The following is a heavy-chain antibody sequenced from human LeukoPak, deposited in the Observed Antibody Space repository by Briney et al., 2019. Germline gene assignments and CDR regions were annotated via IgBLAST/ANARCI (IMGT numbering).Heavy chain of an antibody. V-gene: IGHV3-23*01. J-gene: IGHJ4*02. Sequence: GGSLRLSCAASGFTFSTYAISWVRQAPGKGLEWVSAISGSGGSTDYADSVKGRFTISRDNSKNTLYLQMNSLRAEDTAVYYCAKAVFPGITMVRGVIDYWGQGTLVTVSS. CDR2: ISGSGGST. D-gene: IGHD3-10*01. CDR1: GFTFSTYA. CDR3: AKAVFPGITMVRGVIDY.